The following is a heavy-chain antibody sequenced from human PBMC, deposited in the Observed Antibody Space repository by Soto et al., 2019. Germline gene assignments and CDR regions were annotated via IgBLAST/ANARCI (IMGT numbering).Heavy chain of an antibody. CDR1: GYIFTNYW. Sequence: GESLKISCKGSGYIFTNYWIAWVRQMSGKGLEWMGSIYPGDSDTRYSPSFRGQVTISADRSISTAYLQWSSLEASDSAMFFCARLSRGGTYPAYYFDYWGQGALVTVSS. CDR2: IYPGDSDT. CDR3: ARLSRGGTYPAYYFDY. J-gene: IGHJ4*02. V-gene: IGHV5-51*01.